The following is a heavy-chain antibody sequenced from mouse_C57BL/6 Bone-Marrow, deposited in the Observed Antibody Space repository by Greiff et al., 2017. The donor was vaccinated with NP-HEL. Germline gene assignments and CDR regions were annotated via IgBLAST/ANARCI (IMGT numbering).Heavy chain of an antibody. CDR1: GFTFSDYY. CDR3: ARDDGYSHYYAMDY. V-gene: IGHV5-16*01. D-gene: IGHD2-3*01. J-gene: IGHJ4*01. CDR2: INYDGSST. Sequence: DVMLVGSEGGLVQPGSSMKLSCTASGFTFSDYYMAWVRQVPEKGLEWVANINYDGSSTYYLDSLKSRFIISRDNAKNILYLQMSSLKSEDTATYYCARDDGYSHYYAMDYWGQGTSVTVSS.